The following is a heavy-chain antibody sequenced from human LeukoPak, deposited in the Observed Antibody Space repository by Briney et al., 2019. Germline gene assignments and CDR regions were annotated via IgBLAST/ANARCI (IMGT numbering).Heavy chain of an antibody. CDR1: GFTFSKAW. D-gene: IGHD3-10*01. V-gene: IGHV3-15*01. CDR2: IKSKTDGGTT. J-gene: IGHJ4*02. Sequence: GGSLRLSCTASGFTFSKAWMSWVRQAPGKGLEWVGRIKSKTDGGTTDYAAPVKGRFTISRDDSKNTLYLQMNSLKTEDTAVYYCTLIGIWFGDLQDFHFWGQGTLVTVSS. CDR3: TLIGIWFGDLQDFHF.